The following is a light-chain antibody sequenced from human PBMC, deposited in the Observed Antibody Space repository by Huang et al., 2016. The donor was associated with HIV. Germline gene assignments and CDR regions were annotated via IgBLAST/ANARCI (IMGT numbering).Light chain of an antibody. Sequence: DIQMTQSPSSLSASIGDRVTITCRASQSISSHLNWYQQKPGKAPTLLIYGASKLQTGVPSRFSGSGSGTDFTLAISSLQPEDFATYYCQQSYDARTFGQGTKVEI. CDR3: QQSYDART. V-gene: IGKV1-39*01. CDR2: GAS. CDR1: QSISSH. J-gene: IGKJ1*01.